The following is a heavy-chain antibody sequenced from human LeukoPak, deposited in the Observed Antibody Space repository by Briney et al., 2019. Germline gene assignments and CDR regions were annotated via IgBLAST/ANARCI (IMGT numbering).Heavy chain of an antibody. J-gene: IGHJ4*02. V-gene: IGHV4-30-4*01. D-gene: IGHD4-17*01. CDR3: ARGFGDYVPLDFDY. CDR1: GGSISSSNW. Sequence: SGTLSLTCAVSGGSISSSNWWSWIRQPPGKGLEWIGYIYYSGSTYYNPSLKSRVTISVDTSKNQFSLKLSSVTAADTAVYYCARGFGDYVPLDFDYWGQGTLVTVSS. CDR2: IYYSGST.